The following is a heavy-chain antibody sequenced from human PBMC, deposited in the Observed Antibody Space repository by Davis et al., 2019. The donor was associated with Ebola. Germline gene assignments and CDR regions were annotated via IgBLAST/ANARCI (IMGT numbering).Heavy chain of an antibody. CDR3: ASPHQIRGKDFFDS. J-gene: IGHJ4*02. CDR1: GVSISRHY. CDR2: IDYRGHA. V-gene: IGHV4-34*01. D-gene: IGHD2-2*01. Sequence: PSETLSLTCTVSGVSISRHYWSWIRQSPGKGLEWIGEIDYRGHAKFSPSLKSRATLSIDTSRKQFSLKLTSVTAADTAVYFCASPHQIRGKDFFDSWGQGTLVTVSS.